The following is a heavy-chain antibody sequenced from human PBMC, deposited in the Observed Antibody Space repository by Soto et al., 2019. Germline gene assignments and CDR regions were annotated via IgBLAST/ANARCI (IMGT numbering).Heavy chain of an antibody. V-gene: IGHV3-23*01. D-gene: IGHD6-19*01. Sequence: EVQLLESGGGLVQPGGSLRLSCAASGFTFSSYAMSWVRQAPGKGLAWVSAISGSGGSTYYADSVKGRFTISRENSKNTLYLQMNSLRAEDTAVYYCAKDGNGWYFWYFDLCGRGTLVTVSS. CDR1: GFTFSSYA. CDR3: AKDGNGWYFWYFDL. J-gene: IGHJ2*01. CDR2: ISGSGGST.